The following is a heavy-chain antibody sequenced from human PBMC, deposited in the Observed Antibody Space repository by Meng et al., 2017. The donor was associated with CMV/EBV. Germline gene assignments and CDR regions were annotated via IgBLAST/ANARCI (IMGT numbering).Heavy chain of an antibody. CDR1: GGSFSGCY. Sequence: SETLSLTCAVYGGSFSGCYWSWIRQPPGKGLEWIGEINHSGSTNYNPSLKSRVTISVDTSKNQFSLKLSSVTAADTAVYYCARGVHYYGSGSPLLWYYYYGMDVWGQGTTVTVSS. CDR3: ARGVHYYGSGSPLLWYYYYGMDV. D-gene: IGHD3-10*01. V-gene: IGHV4-34*01. CDR2: INHSGST. J-gene: IGHJ6*02.